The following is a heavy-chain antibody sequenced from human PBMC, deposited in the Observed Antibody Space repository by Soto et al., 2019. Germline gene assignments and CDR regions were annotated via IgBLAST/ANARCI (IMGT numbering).Heavy chain of an antibody. CDR1: GFTFSDYD. D-gene: IGHD2-21*02. CDR2: INYDSSST. J-gene: IGHJ1*01. V-gene: IGHV3-48*02. CDR3: ARGKFCGGDCYRGEYFQH. Sequence: EVQLVESGGGLVQPGGSLRLSCAASGFTFSDYDMNWVRQAPGKGLEWISYINYDSSSTYYADSVKGRFTISRDNGENSXXLQMNSLRDEDTAVYYCARGKFCGGDCYRGEYFQHWGQGTLVTVSS.